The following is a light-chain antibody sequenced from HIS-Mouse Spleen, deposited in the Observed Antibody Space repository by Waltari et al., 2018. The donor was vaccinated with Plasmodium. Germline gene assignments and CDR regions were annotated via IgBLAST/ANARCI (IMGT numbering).Light chain of an antibody. CDR3: QQRSNWPRVLT. CDR1: QRVSSY. V-gene: IGKV3-11*01. Sequence: EIVLTQSPATLSLSPGERATLPCRASQRVSSYLAWYQQKPGQAPRLLIYVASNRATGIPSRFSGSWSGTDFTLTISSLEPEDFAVYYCQQRSNWPRVLTFGGGTKVEIK. J-gene: IGKJ4*01. CDR2: VAS.